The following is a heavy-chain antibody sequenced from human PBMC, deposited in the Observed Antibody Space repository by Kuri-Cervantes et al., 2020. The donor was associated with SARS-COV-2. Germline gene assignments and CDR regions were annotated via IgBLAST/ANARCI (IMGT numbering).Heavy chain of an antibody. CDR3: AREKGKYYGSGSCLGY. V-gene: IGHV3-21*01. Sequence: GESLKISCAASGFTFSSYSVNWVRQAPGKGLEWVSSISSSSSYIYYADSVKGRFTISRDNAKNSLYLQMNSLRAEDTAVYYCAREKGKYYGSGSCLGYWGQGTLVTVSS. CDR1: GFTFSSYS. CDR2: ISSSSSYI. D-gene: IGHD3-10*01. J-gene: IGHJ4*02.